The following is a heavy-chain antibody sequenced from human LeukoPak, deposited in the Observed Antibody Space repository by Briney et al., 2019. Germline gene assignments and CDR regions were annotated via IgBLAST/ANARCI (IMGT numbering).Heavy chain of an antibody. J-gene: IGHJ4*02. CDR2: TYYRSKWHN. Sequence: SQTLSLTCAISGDAVSGNRVAWSWIRQSPSRGLEWLGRTYYRSKWHNDCAVSVKGRTTISVDTSKNQSSLHLNSVTPEDTAVYYCARAGPGLGRPFDFWGQGTLVTVSS. CDR3: ARAGPGLGRPFDF. CDR1: GDAVSGNRVA. D-gene: IGHD3-16*01. V-gene: IGHV6-1*01.